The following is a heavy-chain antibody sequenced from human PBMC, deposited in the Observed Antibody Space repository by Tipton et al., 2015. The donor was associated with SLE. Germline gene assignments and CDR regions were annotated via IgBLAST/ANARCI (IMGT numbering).Heavy chain of an antibody. V-gene: IGHV3-43D*04. CDR3: AKDLYGDYVIGAVDV. CDR1: GFLFHDYA. D-gene: IGHD4-17*01. J-gene: IGHJ3*01. Sequence: SLRLSCAASGFLFHDYAMHWVRQLPGKGLEWVSHISRDGGSTYYAGSVRGRFTISRDNSKNSLYLEMTSVRAEDTAFYYCAKDLYGDYVIGAVDVWGHGTMVTVSS. CDR2: ISRDGGST.